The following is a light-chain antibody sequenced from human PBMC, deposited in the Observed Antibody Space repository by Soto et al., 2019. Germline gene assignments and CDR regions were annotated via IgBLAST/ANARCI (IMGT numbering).Light chain of an antibody. CDR2: DAS. Sequence: DIQMTQSPSTLSASVGDRVTITCRASQSISSWLAWYQQKPGKAPKLLIYDASSLESGVPSRFSGSGSGTEFTPTISSLQPDDFATYYCQQYNSYPYTFGQGTKREIK. CDR3: QQYNSYPYT. J-gene: IGKJ2*01. V-gene: IGKV1-5*01. CDR1: QSISSW.